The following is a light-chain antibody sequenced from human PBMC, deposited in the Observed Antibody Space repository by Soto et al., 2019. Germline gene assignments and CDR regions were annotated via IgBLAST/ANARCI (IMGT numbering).Light chain of an antibody. V-gene: IGKV2-30*01. CDR3: MQGTHWPPIT. Sequence: DVVVTQSPLSLPVTLGQAASISCTSSQSLVYSDGNTYLSWFQQRPGQSPRRLIYKVSNRDSGVPDRFSGSGSGTDFTLKISRVEAEDVGVYYCMQGTHWPPITLGQGTRLEI. CDR2: KVS. CDR1: QSLVYSDGNTY. J-gene: IGKJ5*01.